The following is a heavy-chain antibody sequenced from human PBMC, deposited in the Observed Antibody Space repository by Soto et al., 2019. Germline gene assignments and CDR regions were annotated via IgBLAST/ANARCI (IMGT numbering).Heavy chain of an antibody. CDR3: ARGLTAMVRGPDY. CDR2: IYYSGST. CDR1: GGSISSGDYY. J-gene: IGHJ4*02. D-gene: IGHD3-10*01. Sequence: SSETLSLTCTVSGGSISSGDYYWSWIRQPPGKGLEWIGYIYYSGSTYYNPSLKSRVTISVDTSKNQFSLKLSSVTAADTAVYYCARGLTAMVRGPDYWGQGTLVTVSS. V-gene: IGHV4-30-4*01.